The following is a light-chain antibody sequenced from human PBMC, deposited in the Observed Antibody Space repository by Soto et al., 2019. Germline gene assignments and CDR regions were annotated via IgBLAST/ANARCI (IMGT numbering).Light chain of an antibody. Sequence: DIQMTQSPSSLSASVGDRVTITCRASQSISSYLNWYQQKPGKAPKPLIYAASSLQSGVPSRFSGSGSGTDFTLTISSLQPEDFATYYCQHGYRSPLTFGGGTKVEIK. CDR2: AAS. CDR3: QHGYRSPLT. J-gene: IGKJ4*01. V-gene: IGKV1-39*01. CDR1: QSISSY.